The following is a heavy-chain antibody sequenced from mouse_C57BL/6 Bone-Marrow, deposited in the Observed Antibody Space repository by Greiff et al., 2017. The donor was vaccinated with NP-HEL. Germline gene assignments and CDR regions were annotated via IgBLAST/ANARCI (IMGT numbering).Heavy chain of an antibody. CDR3: ARPYYYGSSPWFAY. Sequence: VKLQQSGAELARPGASVKLSCKASGYTFTSYGISWVKQRTGQGLEWIGEIYPRSGNTYYNEKFKGKATLTADKSSSTAYMELRSLTSEDSAVYFCARPYYYGSSPWFAYWGQGTLVTVSA. V-gene: IGHV1-81*01. D-gene: IGHD1-1*01. CDR1: GYTFTSYG. CDR2: IYPRSGNT. J-gene: IGHJ3*01.